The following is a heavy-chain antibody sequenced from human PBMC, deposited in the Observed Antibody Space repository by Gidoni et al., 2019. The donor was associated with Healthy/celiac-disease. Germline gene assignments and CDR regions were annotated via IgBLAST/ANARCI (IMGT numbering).Heavy chain of an antibody. CDR1: GYTFTSYD. J-gene: IGHJ4*02. CDR3: ARGYSSYSGYDWASLRWNTDRCYFDY. V-gene: IGHV1-8*01. CDR2: MNPNSGNT. Sequence: QVQLVQSGAEVKKPGASVKVSCKASGYTFTSYDINWVRQATGQGLEWMGWMNPNSGNTGYAQKFQGRVTMTRNTSISTAYMELSSLRSEDTAVYYCARGYSSYSGYDWASLRWNTDRCYFDYWGQGTLVTVSS. D-gene: IGHD5-12*01.